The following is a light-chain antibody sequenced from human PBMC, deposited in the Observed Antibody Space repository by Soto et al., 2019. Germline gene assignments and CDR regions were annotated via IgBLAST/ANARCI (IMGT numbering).Light chain of an antibody. CDR1: SSDIGGYNY. CDR3: SSYTSSSTLEV. J-gene: IGLJ3*02. CDR2: EVN. Sequence: QSVLTQPASVSGSPGQSITFSCTGTSSDIGGYNYVSWYQQHPGKAPKLMLYEVNNRPSGVSNRFSGSKSGNTASLTISGLQAEDEADYYCSSYTSSSTLEVFGGGTKVTVL. V-gene: IGLV2-14*01.